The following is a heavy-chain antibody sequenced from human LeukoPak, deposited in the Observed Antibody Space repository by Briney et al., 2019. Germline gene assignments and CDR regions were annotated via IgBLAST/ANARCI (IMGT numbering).Heavy chain of an antibody. D-gene: IGHD3-10*01. J-gene: IGHJ4*02. Sequence: SETLSLTCAVYGGSFSGYYWSWIRQPPGKGLEWIGEINHSGSTNYNPSLKSRVTISVDTSKNQFSLKLGSVTAADTAVYYCARRPFGSGSYSNYFDYWGQGTLVTVSS. CDR2: INHSGST. CDR3: ARRPFGSGSYSNYFDY. V-gene: IGHV4-34*01. CDR1: GGSFSGYY.